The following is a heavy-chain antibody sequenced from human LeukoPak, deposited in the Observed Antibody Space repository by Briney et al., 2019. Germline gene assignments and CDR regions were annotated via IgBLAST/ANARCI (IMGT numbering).Heavy chain of an antibody. J-gene: IGHJ4*02. D-gene: IGHD3-22*01. Sequence: PGGSLRLSCAASGFTVSSNYMSWVRQAPGKGLEWVSVIYSGGSTYYADSVKGRFTISRDNSKNTLYLQMKSLRAEDTAVYYCARDSLNYYDSSGYYYYWGQGTLVTVSS. V-gene: IGHV3-66*01. CDR1: GFTVSSNY. CDR3: ARDSLNYYDSSGYYYY. CDR2: IYSGGST.